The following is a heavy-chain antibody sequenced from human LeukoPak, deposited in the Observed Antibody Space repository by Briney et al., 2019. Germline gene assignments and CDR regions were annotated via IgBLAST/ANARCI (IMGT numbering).Heavy chain of an antibody. CDR3: ARGSGYSGYAFDY. Sequence: VGSLRLSCAASGFTFSISWMSWVRQAPGKRLEWVSVIYSGGSTYYADSVKGRFTISRDNSKNTLYLQMNSLRAEDTAVYYCARGSGYSGYAFDYWGQGTLVTVSS. D-gene: IGHD5-12*01. V-gene: IGHV3-53*01. J-gene: IGHJ4*02. CDR2: IYSGGST. CDR1: GFTFSISW.